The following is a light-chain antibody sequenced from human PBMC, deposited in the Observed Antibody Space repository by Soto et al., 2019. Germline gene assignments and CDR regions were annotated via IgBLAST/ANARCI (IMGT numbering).Light chain of an antibody. Sequence: EIVMTQSPATLSVSPGERATLSCRASQSDSSNLAWYEQKPGQAPRLLIYGAFTRATGIPARFSGSGSGTEFTLTISSLQSEDFAVYYCQQYNNWPLLTFGGGTKVDIK. CDR1: QSDSSN. J-gene: IGKJ4*01. V-gene: IGKV3-15*01. CDR3: QQYNNWPLLT. CDR2: GAF.